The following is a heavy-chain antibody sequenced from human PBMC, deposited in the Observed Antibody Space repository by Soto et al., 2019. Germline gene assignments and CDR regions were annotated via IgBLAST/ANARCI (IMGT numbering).Heavy chain of an antibody. Sequence: ASVKVSCKASGYTFTAYYIHWVRQAPGHGLEWMGFISPNSGGTQFAPKFQGLVTMTGDTSLSTVYMDLSRLRSDDTAVYYCARRSRPIEYWGRGTLVTVSS. CDR2: ISPNSGGT. CDR3: ARRSRPIEY. CDR1: GYTFTAYY. V-gene: IGHV1-2*04. D-gene: IGHD6-25*01. J-gene: IGHJ4*02.